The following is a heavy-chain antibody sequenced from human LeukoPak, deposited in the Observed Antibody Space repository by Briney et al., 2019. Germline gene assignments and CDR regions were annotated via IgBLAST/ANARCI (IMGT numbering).Heavy chain of an antibody. V-gene: IGHV4-38-2*01. D-gene: IGHD1-26*01. CDR3: ARGLYSGSFVNYFDY. CDR1: GYSISSGYY. CDR2: IYHSGST. J-gene: IGHJ4*02. Sequence: SETLSLTCAVSGYSISSGYYWGWIRQPPGKGLDWIGSIYHSGSTYYNPSLKSRVTISEDTSKNQFSLKLSSVTAADTAVYYCARGLYSGSFVNYFDYWGQGTLVTVSS.